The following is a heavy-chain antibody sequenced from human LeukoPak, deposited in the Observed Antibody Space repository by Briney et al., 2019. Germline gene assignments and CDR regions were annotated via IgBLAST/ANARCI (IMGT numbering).Heavy chain of an antibody. J-gene: IGHJ4*02. Sequence: GGSLRLSCAASGFTFSSYAMSWVRQAPGKGLEWVSAISGSGGSTYYADSVKGRFTISRDNSKNTLYLQMNSLRAEDTAVYYCAKDRLLASSGAAGNPFYYLDYWGQGTLVTVSS. V-gene: IGHV3-23*01. D-gene: IGHD6-19*01. CDR2: ISGSGGST. CDR1: GFTFSSYA. CDR3: AKDRLLASSGAAGNPFYYLDY.